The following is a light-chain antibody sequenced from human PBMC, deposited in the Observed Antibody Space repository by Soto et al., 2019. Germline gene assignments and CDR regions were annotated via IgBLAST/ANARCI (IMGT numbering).Light chain of an antibody. CDR1: SSDVGGYNY. Sequence: QSALTQPASVSGSPGQSITISCTGTSSDVGGYNYVSWYQQRPGKAPKFMIYDVSNRPSGVSNRFSGSKSGNTASLTISGLQAEDEADYYCCSYTTSNTRQIVFGTGTKVTDL. CDR3: CSYTTSNTRQIV. V-gene: IGLV2-14*01. J-gene: IGLJ1*01. CDR2: DVS.